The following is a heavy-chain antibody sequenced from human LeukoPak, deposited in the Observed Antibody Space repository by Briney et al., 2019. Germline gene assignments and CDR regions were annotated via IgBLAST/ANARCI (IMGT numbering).Heavy chain of an antibody. CDR3: ASRHRDILTGYA. CDR2: IYHSGST. Sequence: SGTLSLTCAVSSGSISSNNWWSWVRQPPGKGLEWTGEIYHSGSTNYNPSLKSRVTISVDKSKNQFSLKLSSVTAADTAVYYCASRHRDILTGYAWGQGTLVTVSS. D-gene: IGHD3-9*01. V-gene: IGHV4-4*02. J-gene: IGHJ5*02. CDR1: SGSISSNNW.